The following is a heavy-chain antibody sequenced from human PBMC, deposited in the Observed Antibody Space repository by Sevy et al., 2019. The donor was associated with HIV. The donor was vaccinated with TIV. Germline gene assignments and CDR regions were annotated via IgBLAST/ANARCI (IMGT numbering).Heavy chain of an antibody. Sequence: GGSLRLSCTASGFTFTDYAMNWVRQSPGKGLEWVAFFKRKADGGTLDHAASVKGRFTISRDDSKNMAYLQMNDLKTDDTGVYYCRRWKGAQSVFDYWGQGALVTVSS. D-gene: IGHD1-1*01. CDR3: RRWKGAQSVFDY. J-gene: IGHJ4*02. CDR1: GFTFTDYA. V-gene: IGHV3-49*04. CDR2: FKRKADGGTL.